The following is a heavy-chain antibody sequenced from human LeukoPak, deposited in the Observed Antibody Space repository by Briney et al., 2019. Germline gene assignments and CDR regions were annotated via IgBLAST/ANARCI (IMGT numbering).Heavy chain of an antibody. J-gene: IGHJ5*02. CDR2: ISAYNGNT. CDR1: GGTFSSYA. D-gene: IGHD3-3*01. V-gene: IGHV1-18*01. Sequence: ASVKVSCKASGGTFSSYAISWVRQAPGQGLEWMGWISAYNGNTNYAQKLQGRVTMTTDTSTSTAYMELRSLRSDDTAVYYCARDRFEGYDFWSGYKVVVFDPWGQGTLVTVSS. CDR3: ARDRFEGYDFWSGYKVVVFDP.